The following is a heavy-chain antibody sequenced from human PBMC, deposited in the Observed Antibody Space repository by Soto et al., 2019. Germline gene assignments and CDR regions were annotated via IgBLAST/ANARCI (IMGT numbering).Heavy chain of an antibody. CDR3: AREGSSSSKYFQH. D-gene: IGHD6-6*01. CDR2: INPNSGGT. CDR1: GYTFTGYY. Sequence: SVKVSCKASGYTFTGYYMHWVRQAPGQGLEWMGWINPNSGGTNYAQKFQGRVTMTRDTSISTAYMELYTLTSDDTAMYYCAREGSSSSKYFQHWGQGTLVTVSS. V-gene: IGHV1-2*02. J-gene: IGHJ1*01.